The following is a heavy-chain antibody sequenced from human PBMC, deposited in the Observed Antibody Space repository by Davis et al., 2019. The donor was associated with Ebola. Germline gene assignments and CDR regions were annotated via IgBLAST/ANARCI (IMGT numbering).Heavy chain of an antibody. CDR1: GGSIRSSSHY. CDR3: ARLPMVVTDLFYWYFDL. J-gene: IGHJ2*01. CDR2: IFRTGAT. D-gene: IGHD2-21*02. V-gene: IGHV4-39*07. Sequence: MPSETLSLTCTVSGGSIRSSSHYWGWIRQPPGKGLEWMGSIFRTGATSYNPSLKRRVTISVDTSKNQFSLKLSSVTAADTAVYYCARLPMVVTDLFYWYFDLWGRGTLVTVSS.